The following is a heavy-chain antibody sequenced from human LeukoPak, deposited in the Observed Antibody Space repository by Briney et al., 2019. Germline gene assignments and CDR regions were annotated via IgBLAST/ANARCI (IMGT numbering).Heavy chain of an antibody. D-gene: IGHD6-19*01. Sequence: GGSLRLSCAASGFTFSSYSMNWVRQAPGKGLEWVSSISSSSSYIYYADSVKGRFTISRDNAKNSLYLQMNSLRAEDTAVYYCARDGSSGWYGTPRYFGLWGRGTLVTVSS. CDR2: ISSSSSYI. CDR3: ARDGSSGWYGTPRYFGL. V-gene: IGHV3-21*01. CDR1: GFTFSSYS. J-gene: IGHJ2*01.